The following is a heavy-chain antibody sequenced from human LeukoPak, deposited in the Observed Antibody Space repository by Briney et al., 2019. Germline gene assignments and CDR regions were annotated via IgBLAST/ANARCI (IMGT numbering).Heavy chain of an antibody. J-gene: IGHJ4*02. CDR2: ISGGGETT. V-gene: IGHV3-23*01. CDR3: ARDYADYAGYFFFDY. D-gene: IGHD4-17*01. CDR1: GFTFNNYA. Sequence: QPGGSLRLSCAASGFTFNNYAMNWVRQAPGKGLEWVSSISGGGETTYYADSAKGRFTISRDNSQNTLYLQMNSLRAEDTAVYYRARDYADYAGYFFFDYWLQGTLVTVSS.